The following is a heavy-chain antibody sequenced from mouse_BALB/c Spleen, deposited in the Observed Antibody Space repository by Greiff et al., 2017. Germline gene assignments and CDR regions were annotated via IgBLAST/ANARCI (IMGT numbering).Heavy chain of an antibody. V-gene: IGHV5-12-2*01. D-gene: IGHD1-1*01. CDR3: ARYYGSRWYFDV. J-gene: IGHJ1*01. CDR2: ISNGGGST. CDR1: GFTFSSYT. Sequence: EVMLVESGGGLVQPGGSLKLSCAASGFTFSSYTMSWVRQTPEKRLEWVAYISNGGGSTYYPDTVKGRFTISRDNAKNTLYLQMSSLKSEDTAMYYCARYYGSRWYFDVWGAGTTVTVSS.